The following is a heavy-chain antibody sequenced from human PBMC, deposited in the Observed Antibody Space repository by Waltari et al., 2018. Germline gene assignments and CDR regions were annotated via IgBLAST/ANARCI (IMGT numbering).Heavy chain of an antibody. CDR3: AEAGLYVRDYYYDYSMGV. Sequence: EVQLLESGGGLVQPGGSLRLSCAASGFTFSSYAMSWVRQAPGKGLKWVSSISGSGAAIYYADSVKGRFTISRDNSKNTLYLQRISLRAEDTAVYYCAEAGLYVRDYYYDYSMGVWGQGTTVTVSS. CDR2: ISGSGAAI. J-gene: IGHJ6*02. D-gene: IGHD3-16*01. V-gene: IGHV3-23*01. CDR1: GFTFSSYA.